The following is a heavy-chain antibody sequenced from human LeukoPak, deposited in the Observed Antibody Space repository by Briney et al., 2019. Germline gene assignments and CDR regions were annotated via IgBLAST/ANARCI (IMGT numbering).Heavy chain of an antibody. V-gene: IGHV3-30*02. CDR3: ARVPAATLYYYYYYMDV. D-gene: IGHD2-2*01. CDR1: GFTFSSYG. Sequence: GGSLRLSCAASGFTFSSYGMHWVRQAPGKGLEWVAFIRYDGSNKYYADSVKGRFTISRGNSKNTLYLQMNSLRAEDTAVYYCARVPAATLYYYYYYMDVWGKGTTVTVSS. CDR2: IRYDGSNK. J-gene: IGHJ6*03.